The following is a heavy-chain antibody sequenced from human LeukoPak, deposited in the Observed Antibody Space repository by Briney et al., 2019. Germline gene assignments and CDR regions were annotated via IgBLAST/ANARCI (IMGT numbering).Heavy chain of an antibody. CDR3: ARGSDSSSWYGYFQH. CDR2: IIPIFGTA. CDR1: GGTFSSYA. Sequence: SVKVSCKASGGTFSSYAISWVRQAPGQGLEWMGGIIPIFGTANYAQKFQGRVTITADESTSTAHMELSSLRSEDTAVYYCARGSDSSSWYGYFQHWGQGTLVTVSS. D-gene: IGHD6-13*01. J-gene: IGHJ1*01. V-gene: IGHV1-69*01.